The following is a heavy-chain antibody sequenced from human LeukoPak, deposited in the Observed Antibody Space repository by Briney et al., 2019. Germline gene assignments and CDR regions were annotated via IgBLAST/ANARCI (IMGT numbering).Heavy chain of an antibody. CDR3: VKRPSESCTSGGCYFDS. CDR1: GFTFSTYA. J-gene: IGHJ4*02. V-gene: IGHV3-23*01. CDR2: VSDGGSDT. Sequence: GGSLRLSCAASGFTFSTYAMAWVRQAPGKGLEWVSSVSDGGSDTYYADSVKGRFTISRDSSRNTLFLQMHSLRAEDTAAYYCVKRPSESCTSGGCYFDSWGQGTLVTVSS. D-gene: IGHD2-8*01.